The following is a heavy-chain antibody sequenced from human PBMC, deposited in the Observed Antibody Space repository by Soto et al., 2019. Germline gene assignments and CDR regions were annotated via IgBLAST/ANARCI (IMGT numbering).Heavy chain of an antibody. CDR2: IYYSGST. Sequence: SETLSLPCTVSGGTISSSSCYRSRIRQPPGKGLEWIGNIYYSGSTDYNPSLKSRVTISVDTSKNQFSLKLSSVTAADTAVYYCAKGTTVVIFFDYWGQGTLVTVSS. CDR1: GGTISSSSCY. V-gene: IGHV4-61*01. J-gene: IGHJ4*02. D-gene: IGHD4-17*01. CDR3: AKGTTVVIFFDY.